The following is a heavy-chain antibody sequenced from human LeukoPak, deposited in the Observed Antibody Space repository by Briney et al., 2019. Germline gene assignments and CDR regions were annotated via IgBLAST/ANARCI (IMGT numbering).Heavy chain of an antibody. J-gene: IGHJ6*03. Sequence: SETLSLTCTVSGGSISSYYWGWIRQPAGKGLEWIGRIYTSGGTNYNPSLKSRVTISVDKPRKQFSLQLSSVTAADTAVYYCARDLGGYSYYYMDVWGKGTTVTVSS. CDR2: IYTSGGT. V-gene: IGHV4-4*07. CDR3: ARDLGGYSYYYMDV. D-gene: IGHD3-16*01. CDR1: GGSISSYY.